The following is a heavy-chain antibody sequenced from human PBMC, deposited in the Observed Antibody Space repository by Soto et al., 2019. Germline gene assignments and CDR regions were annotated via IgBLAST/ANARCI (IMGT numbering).Heavy chain of an antibody. CDR3: ARPPDYISDWYYFDL. Sequence: RWVRQEKRKGLEWMGWINPYNANTRYGEKVQGRVTMTTDTSSTAYMELSSLMSEDTAVYYCARPPDYISDWYYFDLWGQGTQVTVFS. D-gene: IGHD3-9*01. J-gene: IGHJ4*02. CDR2: INPYNANT. V-gene: IGHV1-18*01.